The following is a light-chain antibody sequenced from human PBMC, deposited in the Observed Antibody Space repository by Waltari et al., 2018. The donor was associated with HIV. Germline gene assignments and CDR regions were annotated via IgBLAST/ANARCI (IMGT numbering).Light chain of an antibody. CDR1: SSDVGSYNL. J-gene: IGLJ2*01. Sequence: QSALTQPASVSGSPGQSITISCTGTSSDVGSYNLVSWYQQHPGKAPKLMIYEGTKRPSGVSNRFSGSKSGNTASLTISGLQAEDEADYFCQSYDISLSASVVFGGGTRLTVL. V-gene: IGLV2-23*01. CDR3: QSYDISLSASVV. CDR2: EGT.